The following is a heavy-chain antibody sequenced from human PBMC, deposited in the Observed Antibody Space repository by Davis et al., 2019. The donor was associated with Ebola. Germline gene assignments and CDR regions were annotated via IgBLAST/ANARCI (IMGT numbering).Heavy chain of an antibody. CDR2: IIPIFGTA. J-gene: IGHJ6*04. D-gene: IGHD3-3*01. CDR1: GGTFSSYA. CDR3: ARGAGWSGYYTSYYYYGMDV. Sequence: AASVQVSCKASGGTFSSYAISWVRQAPGQGLEWMGGIIPIFGTANYAQKFQGRVTITADESTSTAYMELSSLRSEDTAVYYCARGAGWSGYYTSYYYYGMDVWGKGTTVTVSS. V-gene: IGHV1-69*13.